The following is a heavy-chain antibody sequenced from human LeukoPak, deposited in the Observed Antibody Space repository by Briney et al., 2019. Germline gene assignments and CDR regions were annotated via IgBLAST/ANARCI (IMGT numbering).Heavy chain of an antibody. D-gene: IGHD3-10*01. CDR1: GYTFTSYD. CDR3: ARKYLYGSGKPHFDY. Sequence: ASVKVFCKASGYTFTSYDINWVRQATGQGLEWMGWMNPNSGNTGYAQKFQGRVTMTRNTSTSTAYMELSSLRSDDTAAYYCARKYLYGSGKPHFDYWGQGTLVTVSS. CDR2: MNPNSGNT. J-gene: IGHJ4*02. V-gene: IGHV1-8*01.